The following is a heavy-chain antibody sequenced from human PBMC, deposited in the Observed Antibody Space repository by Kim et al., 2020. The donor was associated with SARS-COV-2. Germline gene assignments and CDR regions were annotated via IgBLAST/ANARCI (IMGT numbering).Heavy chain of an antibody. V-gene: IGHV3-21*01. CDR3: ARVLTSGWSYFDY. J-gene: IGHJ4*02. D-gene: IGHD6-19*01. Sequence: YADSMKGRFTISRDNDRASLYLQMNSLRAEDTAVYYCARVLTSGWSYFDYWGQGTLVTVSS.